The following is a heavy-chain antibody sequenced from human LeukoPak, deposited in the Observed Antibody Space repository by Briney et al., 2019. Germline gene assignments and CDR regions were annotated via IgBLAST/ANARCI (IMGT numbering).Heavy chain of an antibody. CDR1: GFTFSDYY. Sequence: GESLKISCAASGFTFSDYYMSWIRQAPGKGLEWLSYIGSSNTIYSADSVKGRFTISRDNAKNSLYLQMNSLRAEDTAVYYCARGSFLITFGGLIVWGQGTLVTVSS. J-gene: IGHJ4*02. V-gene: IGHV3-11*04. D-gene: IGHD3-16*02. CDR2: IGSSNTI. CDR3: ARGSFLITFGGLIV.